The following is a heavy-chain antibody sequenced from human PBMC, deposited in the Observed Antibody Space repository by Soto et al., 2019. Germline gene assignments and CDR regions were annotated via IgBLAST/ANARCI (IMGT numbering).Heavy chain of an antibody. CDR2: ISSRSSYI. Sequence: EVQLVESGGGLVKPGGSLRLSCEASGFTFSSYSMNWVRQAPGKGLEWVSSISSRSSYIYYADSVKGRSTISRDNAKNSLYLQMNSLRADDTAVYYCATLNTGSYSDYWGQGTLVTVSS. J-gene: IGHJ4*02. V-gene: IGHV3-21*01. D-gene: IGHD3-10*01. CDR1: GFTFSSYS. CDR3: ATLNTGSYSDY.